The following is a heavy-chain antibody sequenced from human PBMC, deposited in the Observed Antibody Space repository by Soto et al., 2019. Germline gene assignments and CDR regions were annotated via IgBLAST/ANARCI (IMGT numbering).Heavy chain of an antibody. CDR3: ARDYGDYEGYYYYYMDV. CDR1: GGTFSSYT. Sequence: SVKVSCKASGGTFSSYTISWVRQAPGQGLEWMGRIIPILGIANYAQKFQGRVTITADKSTSTAYIELSSLRSEDTAVYYCARDYGDYEGYYYYYMDVWGKGTTVTVSS. D-gene: IGHD4-17*01. V-gene: IGHV1-69*04. J-gene: IGHJ6*03. CDR2: IIPILGIA.